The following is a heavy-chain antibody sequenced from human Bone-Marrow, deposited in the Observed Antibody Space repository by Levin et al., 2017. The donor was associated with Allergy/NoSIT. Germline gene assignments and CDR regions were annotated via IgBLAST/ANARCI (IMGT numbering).Heavy chain of an antibody. CDR1: GFTFSHYY. CDR3: AKGTAAGPDDS. J-gene: IGHJ4*02. V-gene: IGHV3-11*01. Sequence: LSLTCAASGFTFSHYYMSWIRQAPGKGLEWVSYISGSGAHISYADSVKGRFTISRDNTKNSLFLQMNSLRAEDTAMYYCAKGTAAGPDDSWGQGTLVTVSS. CDR2: ISGSGAHI. D-gene: IGHD6-13*01.